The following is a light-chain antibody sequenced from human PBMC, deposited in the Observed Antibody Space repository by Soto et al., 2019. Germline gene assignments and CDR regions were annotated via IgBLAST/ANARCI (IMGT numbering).Light chain of an antibody. CDR3: QHYGASPRRT. V-gene: IGKV3-20*01. Sequence: DIVLTQSPRTLSLSPGDRATLSCRASQSIASTSLGWFQQKPGLAPRLLFYGASTRASDIPGRFRGSGSGTDFTLPIDNLEPEDCAVYYCQHYGASPRRTFGQGTRVEIK. CDR2: GAS. J-gene: IGKJ1*01. CDR1: QSIASTS.